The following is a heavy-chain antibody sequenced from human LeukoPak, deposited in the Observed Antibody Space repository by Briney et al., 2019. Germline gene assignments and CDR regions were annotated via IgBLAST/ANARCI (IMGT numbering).Heavy chain of an antibody. J-gene: IGHJ5*02. Sequence: SVKVSCKASGYTFTAYYMHWVRQAPGQGLEWVGWINPNSGGTYSAQNFQGRVTMTRDTSTSTAYMELSSLRSDDTAVYYCARGASSNWFDPWGQGTLVTVSS. CDR3: ARGASSNWFDP. D-gene: IGHD1-26*01. CDR2: INPNSGGT. V-gene: IGHV1-2*02. CDR1: GYTFTAYY.